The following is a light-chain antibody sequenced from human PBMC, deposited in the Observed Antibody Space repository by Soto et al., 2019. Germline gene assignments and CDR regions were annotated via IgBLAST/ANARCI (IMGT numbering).Light chain of an antibody. Sequence: QSVLTQPPSASGTPGQRVSISCSGGSSNIGSTAVDWYYQVPGTAPKLLIYSNNERPSGVPDRFSGSKSGTSASLAISGLQSEDEGDYFCATWDYDLSGVVFGGGTKVDRP. V-gene: IGLV1-44*01. CDR1: SSNIGSTA. J-gene: IGLJ2*01. CDR2: SNN. CDR3: ATWDYDLSGVV.